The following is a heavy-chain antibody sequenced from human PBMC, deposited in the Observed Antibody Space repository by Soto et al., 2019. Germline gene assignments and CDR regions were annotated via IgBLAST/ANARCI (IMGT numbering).Heavy chain of an antibody. CDR3: ASRVPNYCAAGRSCYAYFDY. D-gene: IGHD2-2*01. Sequence: ASVKVSCKASGNTVPNYAIHWVRQAPGQRLEWMGWINGGNGNTYYSEHFQGRVTFTRDTSAGTVYMQLSSLTSEDTALYFCASRVPNYCAAGRSCYAYFDYWGQGTLVTVSS. V-gene: IGHV1-3*01. CDR2: INGGNGNT. CDR1: GNTVPNYA. J-gene: IGHJ4*02.